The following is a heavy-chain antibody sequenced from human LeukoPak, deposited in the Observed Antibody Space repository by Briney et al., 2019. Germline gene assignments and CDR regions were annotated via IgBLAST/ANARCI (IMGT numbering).Heavy chain of an antibody. Sequence: SVKVSCKASGGTFSSYAISWVRQAPGQGLGWMGRIIPILGIANYAQKFQGRVTITADKSTSTAYMELSSLRSEDTAVYYCARVVRDSFLPLMDVWGQGTTVTVSS. J-gene: IGHJ6*02. CDR3: ARVVRDSFLPLMDV. CDR1: GGTFSSYA. CDR2: IIPILGIA. D-gene: IGHD2-2*01. V-gene: IGHV1-69*04.